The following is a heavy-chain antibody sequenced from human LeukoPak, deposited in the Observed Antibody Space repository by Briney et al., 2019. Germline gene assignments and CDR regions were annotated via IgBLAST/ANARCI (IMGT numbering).Heavy chain of an antibody. Sequence: PWETLSLTCTVSGGSISSSSYYWGWIRQPPGKGLEWIGSIYYSGSTYYNPSLKSRVTISVDTSKNQFSLKLSSVTPTDTAVYHCAALSWFDPWGQGALVTVSS. CDR1: GGSISSSSYY. CDR2: IYYSGST. CDR3: AALSWFDP. V-gene: IGHV4-39*01. J-gene: IGHJ5*02.